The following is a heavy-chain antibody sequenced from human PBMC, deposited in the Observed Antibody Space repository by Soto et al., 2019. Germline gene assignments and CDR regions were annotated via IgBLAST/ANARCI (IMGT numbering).Heavy chain of an antibody. J-gene: IGHJ4*02. CDR1: GFTFSRYS. CDR3: ARESEDLTSNFDY. Sequence: GGSLRLSCAASGFTFSRYSMNWVRQAPGRGLEWVSSISSTTNYIYYADSMKGRFTVSRDNAKNSVYLDMNSLGAEDTAVYYCARESEDLTSNFDYWGQGTLVTVSS. CDR2: ISSTTNYI. V-gene: IGHV3-21*01.